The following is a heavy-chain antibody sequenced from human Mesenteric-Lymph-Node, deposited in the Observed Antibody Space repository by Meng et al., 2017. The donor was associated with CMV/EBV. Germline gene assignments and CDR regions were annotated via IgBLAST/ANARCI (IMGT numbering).Heavy chain of an antibody. D-gene: IGHD1-20*01. V-gene: IGHV2-5*02. Sequence: LTCTFSGFSRRSSGMGLGWIRQPPGKALDWLALIYWDDDKRYSPSLKSRLTITGDTSKNQVVLTVTNLDPVDTATYYCARYNWNYFDYWGQGTLVTVSS. J-gene: IGHJ4*02. CDR1: GFSRRSSGMG. CDR2: IYWDDDK. CDR3: ARYNWNYFDY.